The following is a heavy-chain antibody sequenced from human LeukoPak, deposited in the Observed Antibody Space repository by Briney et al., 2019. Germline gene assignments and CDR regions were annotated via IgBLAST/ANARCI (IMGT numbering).Heavy chain of an antibody. J-gene: IGHJ4*02. Sequence: PGGSLRLSCAASGFTFSSYAMHWVRQAPGKGLEWVAVISYDGSNKYYADSVKGRFTISRDNSKSTLYLQMNSLRAEDTAVYYCARAEGLGLTLAFDYWGQGTLVTVSS. CDR1: GFTFSSYA. CDR2: ISYDGSNK. D-gene: IGHD2-21*01. V-gene: IGHV3-30-3*01. CDR3: ARAEGLGLTLAFDY.